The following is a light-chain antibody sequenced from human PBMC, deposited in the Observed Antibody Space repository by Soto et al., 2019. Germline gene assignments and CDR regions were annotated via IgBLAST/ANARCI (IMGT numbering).Light chain of an antibody. J-gene: IGKJ1*01. CDR1: QGISSY. V-gene: IGKV1-9*01. Sequence: DIQMSQSPSNMSASVGDRVTITCRASQGISSYLAWYQQKPGKAPKLLIYAASTLQSGVPSRFSGSGSGTEFTLTISSLQPDDFATYYCQQYNSYPGTFGQGTKVDIK. CDR2: AAS. CDR3: QQYNSYPGT.